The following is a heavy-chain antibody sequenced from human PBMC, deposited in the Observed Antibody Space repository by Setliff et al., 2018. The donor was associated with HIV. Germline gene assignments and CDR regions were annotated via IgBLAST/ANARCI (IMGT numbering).Heavy chain of an antibody. CDR1: GFIVSSFW. CDR2: INEDGSER. D-gene: IGHD4-4*01. CDR3: TKGHYTTAG. Sequence: GGSLRLSCAASGFIVSSFWMNWVRQAPGKGLEWLANINEDGSERNCVDSVKGRFTISKDNAKNSVYLQMNNLKAEDTAVYYCTKGHYTTAGWGQGTLVTVS. V-gene: IGHV3-7*01. J-gene: IGHJ4*02.